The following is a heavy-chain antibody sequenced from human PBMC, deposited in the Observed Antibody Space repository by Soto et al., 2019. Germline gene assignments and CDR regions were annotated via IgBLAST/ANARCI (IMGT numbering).Heavy chain of an antibody. V-gene: IGHV3-23*01. D-gene: IGHD3-9*01. CDR3: ARGLRDFDWRLPFGY. CDR2: VSGSGRTT. CDR1: GFAFSSYA. J-gene: IGHJ4*02. Sequence: GGSLRLSCAASGFAFSSYAMNWVRQSPGKGLEWVSSVSGSGRTTYHADSVKGRFTMSRDNSKDMVYLQMNSLRVEDTAVYYCARGLRDFDWRLPFGYWGQGTLVT.